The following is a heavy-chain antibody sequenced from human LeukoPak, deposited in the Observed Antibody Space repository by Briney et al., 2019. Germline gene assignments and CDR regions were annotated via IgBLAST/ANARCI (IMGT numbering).Heavy chain of an antibody. CDR2: ISSSSSYI. D-gene: IGHD5-12*01. CDR3: AVGERVATYYFDY. Sequence: GGSLRLSCAASGFTFSSYSMNWVRQAPGKGLEWVSSISSSSSYIYYADSVKGRFTISRDNSKNTLYLQMNSLRAEDTAVYYCAVGERVATYYFDYWGQGTLVTVSS. CDR1: GFTFSSYS. V-gene: IGHV3-21*04. J-gene: IGHJ4*02.